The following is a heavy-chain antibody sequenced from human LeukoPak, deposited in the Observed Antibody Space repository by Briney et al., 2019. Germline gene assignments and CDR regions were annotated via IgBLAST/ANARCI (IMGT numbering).Heavy chain of an antibody. CDR3: AGVNQAAPDY. CDR1: GFTFSNYA. Sequence: GGSLRLSCAVSGFTFSNYAMNWVRQAPGKGLEWVSSISSSSSYIYYADSVKGRFTISRDNAKNSMYLQMNSLRAEDTAVYYCAGVNQAAPDYWGQGTLVTVSS. J-gene: IGHJ4*02. CDR2: ISSSSSYI. D-gene: IGHD6-13*01. V-gene: IGHV3-21*01.